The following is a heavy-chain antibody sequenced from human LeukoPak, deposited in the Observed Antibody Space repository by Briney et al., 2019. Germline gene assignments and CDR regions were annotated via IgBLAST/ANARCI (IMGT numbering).Heavy chain of an antibody. CDR2: ITSSSTYI. Sequence: KPGGSLRLSCAASGFTFSDYTMTWVRQAPGKGLEWVSSITSSSTYIYYADSVEGRFTISRDNTKNSLYLQMNSLRAEDTAVYYCAIGRTGTSAYFDYWGQGTLVTVSS. CDR3: AIGRTGTSAYFDY. CDR1: GFTFSDYT. D-gene: IGHD1-1*01. V-gene: IGHV3-21*01. J-gene: IGHJ4*02.